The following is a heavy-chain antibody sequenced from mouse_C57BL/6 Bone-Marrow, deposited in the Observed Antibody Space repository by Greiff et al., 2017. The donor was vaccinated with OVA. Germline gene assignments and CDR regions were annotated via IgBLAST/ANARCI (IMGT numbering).Heavy chain of an antibody. CDR1: GFTFSSYG. CDR3: ARRDYYGSSPFAY. CDR2: ISSGGSYT. V-gene: IGHV5-6*02. Sequence: EVKLVESGGDLVKPGGSLKLSCAASGFTFSSYGMSWVRQTPDKRLEWVATISSGGSYTYYPDSVKGRFTISRDNAKNTLYLQMSSLKCYDTAMYYCARRDYYGSSPFAYWGQGTLVTVSA. D-gene: IGHD1-1*01. J-gene: IGHJ3*01.